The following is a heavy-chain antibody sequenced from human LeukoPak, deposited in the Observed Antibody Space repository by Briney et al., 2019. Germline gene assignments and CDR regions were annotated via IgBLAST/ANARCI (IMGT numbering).Heavy chain of an antibody. CDR2: MNPNSGNT. CDR3: ARRRPRDFWSGYYYNWFDP. J-gene: IGHJ5*02. V-gene: IGHV1-8*01. D-gene: IGHD3-3*01. CDR1: GYTFTNYD. Sequence: ASVKVSCKTSGYTFTNYDINWVRQATGQGFEWMGWMNPNSGNTGYAQKFQGRVTMTRNTSISTAYMELSSLRSEDTAVYYCARRRPRDFWSGYYYNWFDPWGQGTLVTVSS.